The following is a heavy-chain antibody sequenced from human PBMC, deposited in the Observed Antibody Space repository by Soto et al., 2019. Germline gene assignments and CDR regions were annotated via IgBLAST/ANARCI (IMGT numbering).Heavy chain of an antibody. V-gene: IGHV4-39*07. D-gene: IGHD2-15*01. CDR2: IYYSGSA. CDR1: GDSLSSSTYF. CDR3: ARESLPAWFDP. J-gene: IGHJ5*02. Sequence: TSETLSLTCTVSGDSLSSSTYFWGWVRQPPGKGLEWIGSIYYSGSAYYNPSLKSRVTISVDTSKNQFSLKLSSVTAADTAVYYCARESLPAWFDPWGQGTLVTVSS.